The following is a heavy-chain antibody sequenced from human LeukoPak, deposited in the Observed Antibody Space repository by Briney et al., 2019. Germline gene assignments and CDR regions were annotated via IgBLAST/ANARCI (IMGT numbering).Heavy chain of an antibody. V-gene: IGHV4-59*01. CDR2: IYYSGST. J-gene: IGHJ4*02. Sequence: SETLSLTCTVSRGSLSSDYWTWIRQPPGKRLQWIGYIYYSGSTNYNPSLKSRVTISVDTSKNQFSLKLSSVTAADTAVYYCARGVYIAAAQYGYWGQGTLVTVSS. D-gene: IGHD6-13*01. CDR3: ARGVYIAAAQYGY. CDR1: RGSLSSDY.